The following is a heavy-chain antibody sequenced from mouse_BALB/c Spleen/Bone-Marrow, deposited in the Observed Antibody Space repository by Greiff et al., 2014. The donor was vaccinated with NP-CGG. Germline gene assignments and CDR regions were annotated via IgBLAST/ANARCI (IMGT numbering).Heavy chain of an antibody. CDR2: IRSKSNNYAT. CDR3: VYGYAMDY. V-gene: IGHV10-1*02. CDR1: GSTFNTYA. J-gene: IGHJ4*01. Sequence: EVMLVESGGGLVQPKGSLKLSCAASGSTFNTYAMNWVRQASGKGLEWVARIRSKSNNYATYYADSVEDRFTISRDDSQSMLYLQMNNLKTEDTAMYYCVYGYAMDYWGQGTSVTVSS. D-gene: IGHD2-2*01.